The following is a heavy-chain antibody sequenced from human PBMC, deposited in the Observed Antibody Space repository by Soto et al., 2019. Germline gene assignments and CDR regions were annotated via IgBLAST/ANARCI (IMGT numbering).Heavy chain of an antibody. CDR3: ARVSSSAEYFQH. CDR2: IYYSGST. J-gene: IGHJ1*01. V-gene: IGHV4-59*01. D-gene: IGHD6-13*01. CDR1: GGSISSYY. Sequence: QVQLQESGPGLVKPSETLSLTCTVSGGSISSYYWSWIRQPPGKGLEWIGYIYYSGSTNYNPSLKSRVTISVDTSKNQFSLKLSSVTAADTAVYYCARVSSSAEYFQHWGQGTLVTVSS.